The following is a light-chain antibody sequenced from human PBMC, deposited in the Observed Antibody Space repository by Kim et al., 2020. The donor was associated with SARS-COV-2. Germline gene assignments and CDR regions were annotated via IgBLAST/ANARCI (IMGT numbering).Light chain of an antibody. J-gene: IGKJ1*01. V-gene: IGKV3-11*01. Sequence: EIVLTQSPATLSLSPGERATLSCRASQSVSRNLAWYQQKPGQAPGLLIYDASNRATGVPARFSGSGSGTDFTLTISSLELEDFAVYYCQQRSTWPTFGQGTKVDIK. CDR3: QQRSTWPT. CDR1: QSVSRN. CDR2: DAS.